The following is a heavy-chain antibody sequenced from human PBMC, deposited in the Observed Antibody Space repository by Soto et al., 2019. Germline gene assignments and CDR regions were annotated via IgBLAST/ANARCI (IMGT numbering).Heavy chain of an antibody. CDR3: ARDVMSVAGSADY. D-gene: IGHD6-19*01. Sequence: GGSLRLSCAASAFTVRSNYMSWVRQAPGKGLEWVSTISSDGGTYYTDSVKGRFAISRDNSKNTLYLQMNSLTAEDTAVYYCARDVMSVAGSADYWGQGTLVTVSS. CDR2: ISSDGGT. CDR1: AFTVRSNY. J-gene: IGHJ4*02. V-gene: IGHV3-53*01.